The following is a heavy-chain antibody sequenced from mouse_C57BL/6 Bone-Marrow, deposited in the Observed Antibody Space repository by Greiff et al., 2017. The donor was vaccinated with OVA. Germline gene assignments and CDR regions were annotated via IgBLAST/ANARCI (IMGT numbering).Heavy chain of an antibody. CDR2: INPGSGGT. Sequence: LVESGAELVRPGTSVKVSCKASGYAFTNYLIEWVKQRPGQGLEWIGVINPGSGGTNYNEKFKGKATLTADKSSSTAYMQLSSLTSEDSAVYFCASRNYYGSSSYYFDYWGQGTTLTVSS. D-gene: IGHD1-1*01. J-gene: IGHJ2*01. CDR3: ASRNYYGSSSYYFDY. CDR1: GYAFTNYL. V-gene: IGHV1-54*01.